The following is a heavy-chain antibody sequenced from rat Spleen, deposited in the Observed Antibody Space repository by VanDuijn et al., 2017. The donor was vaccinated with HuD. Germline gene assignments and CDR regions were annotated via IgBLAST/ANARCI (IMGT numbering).Heavy chain of an antibody. D-gene: IGHD1-11*01. Sequence: EVQLVESGGGLVQPGRSLKLSCAASGFTFSNYGMAWVRQAPTKGLEWVASITNSGGSRAYYRNSVKGRFTISRDNAKSTLYLQMDSLRSEDTATYYCARHGFLRRDYFDYWGQGVMVTVSS. J-gene: IGHJ2*01. CDR2: ITNSGGSRA. CDR3: ARHGFLRRDYFDY. CDR1: GFTFSNYG. V-gene: IGHV5S13*01.